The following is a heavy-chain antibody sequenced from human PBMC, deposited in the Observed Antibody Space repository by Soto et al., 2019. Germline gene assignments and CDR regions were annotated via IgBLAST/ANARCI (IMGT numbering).Heavy chain of an antibody. J-gene: IGHJ6*02. Sequence: QVQLVQSGAGVKKPGSSVKVSCKASGGTFSSYCISWVRQAPGQGLEWMGGIIPISGTANYAQKFQGRVTITADASTSTAYMELSSLRSEDTAVYYCARSQGSSTSLEIYYYYYYGMDVWGQGTTVTVSS. CDR3: ARSQGSSTSLEIYYYYYYGMDV. CDR1: GGTFSSYC. CDR2: IIPISGTA. V-gene: IGHV1-69*01. D-gene: IGHD2-2*01.